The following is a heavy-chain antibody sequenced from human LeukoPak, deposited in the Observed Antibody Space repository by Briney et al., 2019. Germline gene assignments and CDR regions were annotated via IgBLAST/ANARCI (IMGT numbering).Heavy chain of an antibody. J-gene: IGHJ6*02. D-gene: IGHD2-2*01. Sequence: GASVKVSCKASGYTFTSYGISWVRQAPGQGLEWMGWISAYNGNTNYAQKLQGRATMTTDTSTSTAYMELRSLRSDDTAVYYCARDGCSSTTCYYYYYGMDVWGQGTTVTVSS. CDR1: GYTFTSYG. CDR3: ARDGCSSTTCYYYYYGMDV. V-gene: IGHV1-18*01. CDR2: ISAYNGNT.